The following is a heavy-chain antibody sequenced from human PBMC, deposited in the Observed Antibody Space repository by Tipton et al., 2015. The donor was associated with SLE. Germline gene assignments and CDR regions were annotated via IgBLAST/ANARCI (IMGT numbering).Heavy chain of an antibody. CDR2: IYYSGST. CDR1: GGSISSYY. D-gene: IGHD2-2*02. Sequence: TLSLTCTVSGGSISSYYWSWIRQPPGKGLEWIGYIYYSGSTNYNPSLKSRVTISVDTSKNQFSLKLSSVTAADTAVYYCARRGWSDCSSTSCYTDWYFDLLGRGTLVTVSS. CDR3: ARRGWSDCSSTSCYTDWYFDL. J-gene: IGHJ2*01. V-gene: IGHV4-59*01.